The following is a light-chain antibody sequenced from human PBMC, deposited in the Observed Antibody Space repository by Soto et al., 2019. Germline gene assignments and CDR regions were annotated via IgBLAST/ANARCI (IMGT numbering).Light chain of an antibody. V-gene: IGLV2-14*01. Sequence: QSVLTQPASVSGSPGQSITISCTGTSSDVGGYNYVSWYQQHPGKAPKLMIYDVSNRPSGVSNRFSGSKSGNTASLTISGLQAEDYADYYCSSYTSSSTPYVLGTGTKLTVL. J-gene: IGLJ1*01. CDR3: SSYTSSSTPYV. CDR2: DVS. CDR1: SSDVGGYNY.